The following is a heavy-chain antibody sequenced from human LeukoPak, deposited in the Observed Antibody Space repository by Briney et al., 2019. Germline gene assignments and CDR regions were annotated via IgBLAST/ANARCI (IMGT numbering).Heavy chain of an antibody. CDR3: ARDLYRHLEWLLYDRGFIRTYYYGMDV. D-gene: IGHD3-3*01. CDR2: INPGDGST. J-gene: IGHJ6*02. CDR1: GYTFTTYY. Sequence: ASVKVSCKASGYTFTTYYMHWVRQAPGQGLEWMGIINPGDGSTNYAQKFQGRVTMTRDTSTSTVYMELSSLRSEDTAVYYCARDLYRHLEWLLYDRGFIRTYYYGMDVWGQGTTVTVSS. V-gene: IGHV1-46*01.